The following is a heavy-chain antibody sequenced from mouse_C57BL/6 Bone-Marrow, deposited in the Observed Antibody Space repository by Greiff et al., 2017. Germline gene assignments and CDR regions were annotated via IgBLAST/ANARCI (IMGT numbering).Heavy chain of an antibody. D-gene: IGHD1-1*01. V-gene: IGHV5-17*01. Sequence: DVMLVESGGGLVKPGGSLKLSCAASGFTFSDYGMHWVRQAPEKGLEWVAYISSGSSTIYYADTVKGRFTISRDNAKNTLFLQMTSLRSEDTAMYYCARDHYGSSLFDYWGQGTTLTVSS. CDR1: GFTFSDYG. CDR2: ISSGSSTI. CDR3: ARDHYGSSLFDY. J-gene: IGHJ2*01.